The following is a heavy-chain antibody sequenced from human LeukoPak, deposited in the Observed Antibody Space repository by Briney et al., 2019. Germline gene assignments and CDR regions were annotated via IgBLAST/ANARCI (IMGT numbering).Heavy chain of an antibody. Sequence: GASVKVSCKASGYTFTGYYMHWVRQAPGQGLEWMGWINPNSGGTNYAQKLQGRVTMTTDTSTSTAYMELRSLRSDDTAVYYCARDGHYDILTGYTKEPYYYGMDVWGQGTTVTVSS. V-gene: IGHV1-2*02. D-gene: IGHD3-9*01. CDR2: INPNSGGT. CDR1: GYTFTGYY. CDR3: ARDGHYDILTGYTKEPYYYGMDV. J-gene: IGHJ6*02.